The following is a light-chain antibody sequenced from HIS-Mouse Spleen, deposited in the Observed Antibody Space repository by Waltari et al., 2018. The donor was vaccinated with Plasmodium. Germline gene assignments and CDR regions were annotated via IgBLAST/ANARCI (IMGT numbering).Light chain of an antibody. CDR3: QSADSSGTYRV. Sequence: SYELTQPSSVSVSPGQTARVTCPGDALPKQYAYWYHQKPGQAPVLGIYKDSERPSGFPERFSGSSSGTTVTLTISGVQAEDEADYYCQSADSSGTYRVFGGGTKLTVL. V-gene: IGLV3-25*03. CDR2: KDS. CDR1: ALPKQY. J-gene: IGLJ2*01.